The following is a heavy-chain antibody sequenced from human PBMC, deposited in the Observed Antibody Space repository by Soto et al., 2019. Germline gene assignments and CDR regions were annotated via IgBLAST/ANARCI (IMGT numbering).Heavy chain of an antibody. D-gene: IGHD3-10*01. Sequence: SETLSLTCTVSGGSISSYYWSWVRQPAGKGLEWIGRIYTSGSTNYNPSLKSRVTMSVDTSKNQFSLKLSSVTAADTAVYYCARDYGGSVKRYYFDYWGQGTLVTVSS. V-gene: IGHV4-4*07. CDR2: IYTSGST. CDR3: ARDYGGSVKRYYFDY. J-gene: IGHJ4*02. CDR1: GGSISSYY.